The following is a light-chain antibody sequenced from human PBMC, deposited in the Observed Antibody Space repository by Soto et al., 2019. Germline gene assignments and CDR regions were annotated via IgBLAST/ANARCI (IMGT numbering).Light chain of an antibody. CDR2: EGI. J-gene: IGLJ1*01. CDR1: NNDVGSYNF. V-gene: IGLV2-23*01. Sequence: QPVLTQPASVSGSPGQSITISCTGTNNDVGSYNFVSWYQQHPGKAPKLMIYEGIKRPSGVSDRFSGSKSGNTASLTISGLQADDEADYYCWSYAGRSTSVFGTGTKLTVL. CDR3: WSYAGRSTSV.